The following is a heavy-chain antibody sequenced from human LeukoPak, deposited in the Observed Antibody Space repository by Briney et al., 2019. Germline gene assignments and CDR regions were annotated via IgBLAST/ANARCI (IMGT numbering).Heavy chain of an antibody. CDR1: GGSISSYY. D-gene: IGHD4-17*01. V-gene: IGHV4-59*01. CDR3: ARQVRTTVHFDP. CDR2: IYYSGST. J-gene: IGHJ5*02. Sequence: SQTLSLTCTVPGGSISSYYWSWIRQPPGKGLEWIGYIYYSGSTNYNPSLKSRVTISIDTSKNQFSLKLSSVTAADTAVYFCARQVRTTVHFDPWGQGTLVTVSS.